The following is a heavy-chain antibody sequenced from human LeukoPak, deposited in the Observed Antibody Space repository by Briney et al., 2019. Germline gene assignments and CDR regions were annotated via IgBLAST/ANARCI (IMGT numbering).Heavy chain of an antibody. CDR3: ARERYCSGASCKTCFQH. D-gene: IGHD2-15*01. CDR1: GFTFSSYG. CDR2: ISGSGGST. J-gene: IGHJ1*01. Sequence: GGSLRLSCAASGFTFSSYGMSWVRQAPGKGLEWVSAISGSGGSTYYADSVKGRFTISRDNAKNSLYLQMNTLRAEDTAVYYCARERYCSGASCKTCFQHWGQGTLVTVSS. V-gene: IGHV3-23*01.